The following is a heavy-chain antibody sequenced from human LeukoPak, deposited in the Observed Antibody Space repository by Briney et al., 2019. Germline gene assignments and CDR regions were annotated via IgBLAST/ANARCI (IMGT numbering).Heavy chain of an antibody. D-gene: IGHD3-16*01. V-gene: IGHV1-3*01. CDR1: GYTFTSYA. J-gene: IGHJ4*02. CDR3: ARGGAGGHNDY. CDR2: INAGNGNT. Sequence: ASVKVSCKASGYTFTSYAMHWVRQAPGQRLEWMGWINAGNGNTKYSQKFQGRGTITRDTSASTAYMELSSLRSEDTAVYYCARGGAGGHNDYWGQGTLVTVSS.